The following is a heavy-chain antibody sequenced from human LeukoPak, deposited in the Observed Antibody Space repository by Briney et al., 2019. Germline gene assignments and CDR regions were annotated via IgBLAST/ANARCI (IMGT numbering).Heavy chain of an antibody. V-gene: IGHV3-66*01. Sequence: GGSLRLSCAASGFTVSSNYMSWVRQAPGRGLEWVSVIYSGGSTYYADSVKGRFTISRDNSKNTLFLQMNSLRAGDTAVYYCARGTVTMVDYWGQGTLVTVPS. J-gene: IGHJ4*02. CDR3: ARGTVTMVDY. D-gene: IGHD3-10*01. CDR2: IYSGGST. CDR1: GFTVSSNY.